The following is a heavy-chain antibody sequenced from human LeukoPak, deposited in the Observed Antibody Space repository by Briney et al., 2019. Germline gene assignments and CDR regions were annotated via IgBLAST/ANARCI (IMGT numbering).Heavy chain of an antibody. J-gene: IGHJ4*02. Sequence: GGSLRLSCAASGFTFSSYGMHWVRQAPGKGLEWVAVIWYDGSNKYYADSVKGRFTISRDNSKNTLYLQMNSLRAEDTAVYYCARDKGGSSTPLGYWGQGTLVTVSS. D-gene: IGHD1-26*01. V-gene: IGHV3-33*01. CDR3: ARDKGGSSTPLGY. CDR2: IWYDGSNK. CDR1: GFTFSSYG.